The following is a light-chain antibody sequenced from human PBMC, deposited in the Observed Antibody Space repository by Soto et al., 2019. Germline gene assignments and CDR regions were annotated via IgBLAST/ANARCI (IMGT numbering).Light chain of an antibody. CDR1: SGHSTYA. CDR3: QTWVTGTWV. CDR2: VNSDGSH. Sequence: QSVLTQSPSASASLGASVKLTCILSSGHSTYAIAWHQQQPEKGPRYLMKVNSDGSHSKGDGIPDRFSGSSSGAERYLTISSLQSEDEADYHCQTWVTGTWVFGGGTKLTVL. V-gene: IGLV4-69*02. J-gene: IGLJ3*02.